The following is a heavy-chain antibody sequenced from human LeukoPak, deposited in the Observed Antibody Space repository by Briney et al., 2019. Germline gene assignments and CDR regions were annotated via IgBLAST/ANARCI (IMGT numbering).Heavy chain of an antibody. CDR1: GYTLTELS. V-gene: IGHV1-18*01. Sequence: ASVKVSCKVSGYTLTELSMHWVRQAPGQGLEWMGWISANDGDTDYAQSLQGRVTVTTDTSTNTAYMELRSLRSDDTAVYYCARAGGYYYRRGTDYMDVWGKGTTVTVSS. CDR3: ARAGGYYYRRGTDYMDV. CDR2: ISANDGDT. J-gene: IGHJ6*03. D-gene: IGHD5-12*01.